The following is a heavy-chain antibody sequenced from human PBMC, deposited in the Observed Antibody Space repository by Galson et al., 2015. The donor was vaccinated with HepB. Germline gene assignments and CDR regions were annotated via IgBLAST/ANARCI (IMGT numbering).Heavy chain of an antibody. J-gene: IGHJ2*01. CDR1: TSYW. Sequence: TSYWIGWVRQMPGKGLEWMGIIDPSDSYTNYSPSFQGQVTISADKSISTAYLQWSSLKASDTAMYYCARRPTGFYWYFDLRGRGTLVTVSS. V-gene: IGHV5-51*01. D-gene: IGHD1-14*01. CDR2: IDPSDSYT. CDR3: ARRPTGFYWYFDL.